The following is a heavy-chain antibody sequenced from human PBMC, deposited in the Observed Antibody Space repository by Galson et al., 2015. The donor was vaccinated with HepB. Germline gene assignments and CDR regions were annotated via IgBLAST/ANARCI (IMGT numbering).Heavy chain of an antibody. D-gene: IGHD5-12*01. J-gene: IGHJ6*03. CDR2: ISYDGSNK. CDR1: GFTFSSYG. Sequence: SLRLSCAASGFTFSSYGMHWVRQAPGKGLEWVAVISYDGSNKYYADSVKGRFTISRDNSKNTLYLQMNSLRAEDTAVYYCAKDSSGGYIVATEVDYYMDVWGKGTTVTVSS. CDR3: AKDSSGGYIVATEVDYYMDV. V-gene: IGHV3-30*18.